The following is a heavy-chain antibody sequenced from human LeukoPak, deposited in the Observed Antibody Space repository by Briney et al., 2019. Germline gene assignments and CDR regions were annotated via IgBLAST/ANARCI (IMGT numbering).Heavy chain of an antibody. CDR3: ASWPGGWYGEDS. CDR1: GFTVSSNY. CDR2: IYGGGST. J-gene: IGHJ4*02. D-gene: IGHD6-19*01. V-gene: IGHV3-53*01. Sequence: GGSLRLSCAASGFTVSSNYMSWVRQAPGKGLEWVSVIYGGGSTYYADSVKGRFTISRDTSKNTLYPQMNSLRAEDTAVYYCASWPGGWYGEDSWGQGTLVTVSS.